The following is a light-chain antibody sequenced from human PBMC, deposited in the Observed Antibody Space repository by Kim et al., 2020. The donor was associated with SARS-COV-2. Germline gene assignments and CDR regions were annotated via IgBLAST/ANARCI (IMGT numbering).Light chain of an antibody. J-gene: IGLJ1*01. V-gene: IGLV6-57*03. Sequence: KTVTISCTRSSGSIASNYVQWYPQRPGSAPTTVIYEVNQGPSGVPDRFSGSIDSSSNSASLTISGLKTEDETDYYCQSYNISNSVFGTGTKVTV. CDR2: EVN. CDR1: SGSIASNY. CDR3: QSYNISNSV.